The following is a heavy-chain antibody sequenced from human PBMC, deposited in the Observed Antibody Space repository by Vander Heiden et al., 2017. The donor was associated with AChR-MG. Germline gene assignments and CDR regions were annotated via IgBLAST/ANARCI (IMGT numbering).Heavy chain of an antibody. Sequence: QVQLQESGPGLVKPSETLSLTCTVSGDSLYNYYWSWIRQPPGKGLEWIGCVTYSGVTYYNPSLESRLTISMDTSNNQFSLRLRSVTAADTALYYCARGTPSVAYNWGQGTLVTVSS. CDR2: VTYSGVT. V-gene: IGHV4-59*01. CDR1: GDSLYNYY. CDR3: ARGTPSVAYN. D-gene: IGHD6-19*01. J-gene: IGHJ4*02.